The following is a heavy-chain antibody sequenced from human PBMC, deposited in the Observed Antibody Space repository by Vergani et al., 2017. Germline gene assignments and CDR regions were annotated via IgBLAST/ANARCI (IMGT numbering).Heavy chain of an antibody. CDR2: ISSDGGST. CDR3: ASALHTYYLFDP. D-gene: IGHD3-10*01. J-gene: IGHJ5*02. Sequence: EVQLLESGGGLVQPGGSLRLSCAASGFTFSTYAMTWVRQAPGKGLEWVSTISSDGGSTYYADSVKGRFTISRDNAKNSLYLQMNSLRAEDTAVYYCASALHTYYLFDPWGQGTLVTVSS. V-gene: IGHV3-23*01. CDR1: GFTFSTYA.